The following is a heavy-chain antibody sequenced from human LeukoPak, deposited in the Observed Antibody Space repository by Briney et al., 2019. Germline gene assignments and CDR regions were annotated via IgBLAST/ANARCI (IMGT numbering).Heavy chain of an antibody. Sequence: PGGFLRLSCAASGYTFSDHYIDWVRQAPGKGLEWVGHTRNKANNYATEYAASVKGRFTISRDDSRNSVYPQMNSLKTEDTAVYYCTRWRSGTSDWGQGTLVTVSS. V-gene: IGHV3-72*01. CDR2: TRNKANNYAT. CDR3: TRWRSGTSD. J-gene: IGHJ4*02. D-gene: IGHD4-23*01. CDR1: GYTFSDHY.